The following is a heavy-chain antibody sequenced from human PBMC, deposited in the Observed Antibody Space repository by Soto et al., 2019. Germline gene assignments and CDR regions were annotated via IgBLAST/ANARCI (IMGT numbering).Heavy chain of an antibody. CDR3: AKDQNCGGDCSYPHYYYYGMDV. J-gene: IGHJ6*02. CDR1: GFTFSSYG. D-gene: IGHD2-21*02. V-gene: IGHV3-30*18. CDR2: ISYDGSNK. Sequence: QVQLVESGGGVVQPGRSLRLSCAASGFTFSSYGMHWVRQAPGKGLEWVAVISYDGSNKYYADSVKGRFTISRDNSKNTLYLQMNSLRAEDTAVYYCAKDQNCGGDCSYPHYYYYGMDVWGQGTTVTVSS.